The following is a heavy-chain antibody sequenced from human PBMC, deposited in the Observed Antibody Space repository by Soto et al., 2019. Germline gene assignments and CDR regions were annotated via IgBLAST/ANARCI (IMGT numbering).Heavy chain of an antibody. J-gene: IGHJ6*02. CDR2: IDPSDSYN. CDR3: ARKDSFGDYYYYGMDV. V-gene: IGHV5-10-1*01. D-gene: IGHD5-18*01. Sequence: GESLKISCKGSGYSFTSYCISWVRQMPWKGLEWMGRIDPSDSYNNYSPSFQGHVTISADKSISTAYLQWSSLKASDTAMYYCARKDSFGDYYYYGMDVWGQGTTVTVYS. CDR1: GYSFTSYC.